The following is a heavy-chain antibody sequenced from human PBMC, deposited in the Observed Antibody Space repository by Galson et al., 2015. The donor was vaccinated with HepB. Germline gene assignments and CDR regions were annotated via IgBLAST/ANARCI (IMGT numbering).Heavy chain of an antibody. CDR2: IYYSGST. D-gene: IGHD3-3*01. CDR1: GGSISSGGYY. Sequence: LSLTCTVSGGSISSGGYYWSWIRQHPGKGLEWIGYIYYSGSTYYNPSLKSRVTISVDTSKNQFSLKLSSVTAADTAVYYCARDGGPTYYDFWSGYYKPGYWFDPWGQGTLVTVSS. J-gene: IGHJ5*02. V-gene: IGHV4-31*03. CDR3: ARDGGPTYYDFWSGYYKPGYWFDP.